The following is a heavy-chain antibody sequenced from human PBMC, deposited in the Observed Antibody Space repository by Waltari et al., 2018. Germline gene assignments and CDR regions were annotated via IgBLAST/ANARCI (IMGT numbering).Heavy chain of an antibody. D-gene: IGHD3-22*01. CDR2: IYYSGST. CDR3: ARQVYYDSSGLDAFDI. V-gene: IGHV4-39*01. J-gene: IGHJ3*02. CDR1: GDSISSSSYD. Sequence: QLQLQESGPGLVKPSETLSLTCTVSGDSISSSSYDWGWNRRPTGKGLEWIGSIYYSGSTYYNPSLKSRVTISVDTSKNQFSLKLSSVTAADTAVYYCARQVYYDSSGLDAFDIWGQGTMVTVSS.